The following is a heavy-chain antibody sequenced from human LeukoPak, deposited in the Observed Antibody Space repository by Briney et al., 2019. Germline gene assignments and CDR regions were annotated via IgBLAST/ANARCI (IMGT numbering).Heavy chain of an antibody. J-gene: IGHJ6*03. CDR2: IKQDGSEK. CDR1: GFTFSSYW. Sequence: GGSLRLSCAASGFTFSSYWMSWVRQAPGKGLEWVANIKQDGSEKYYVDSVKGRFTISRDNAKNSLYLQMNSLRAEDTAVYYCAKNKAGTYRYYYYYMDVWGKGTTVTVSS. D-gene: IGHD6-13*01. V-gene: IGHV3-7*01. CDR3: AKNKAGTYRYYYYYMDV.